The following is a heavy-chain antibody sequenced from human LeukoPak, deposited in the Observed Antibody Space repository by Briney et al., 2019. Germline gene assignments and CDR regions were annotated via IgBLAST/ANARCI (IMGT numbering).Heavy chain of an antibody. D-gene: IGHD3-16*01. J-gene: IGHJ5*02. CDR1: GGSISSYY. Sequence: SETLSLTCTVSGGSISSYYWSWIRQPPGKGLEWIGYIYYTGGTNYNPSLKSRVTISVDTSKNQFSLKLSSVTAADTAVYYCARVSPKTLRFDPWGQGTLVTVSS. V-gene: IGHV4-59*01. CDR3: ARVSPKTLRFDP. CDR2: IYYTGGT.